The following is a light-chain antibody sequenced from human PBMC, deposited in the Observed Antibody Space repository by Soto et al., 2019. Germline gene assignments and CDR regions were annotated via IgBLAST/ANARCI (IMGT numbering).Light chain of an antibody. J-gene: IGLJ1*01. CDR3: SSYTSSSTLVYV. V-gene: IGLV2-14*03. CDR1: SSDVGGYNY. CDR2: DVS. Sequence: QSALTQPASVSGSPGQSITISCTGTSSDVGGYNYVSWYQQHPGKAPKLMIYDVSNRPSGVPNRFSGSKSGNTASLTISGLQAEDEAEYYCSSYTSSSTLVYVFGTGTKVTVL.